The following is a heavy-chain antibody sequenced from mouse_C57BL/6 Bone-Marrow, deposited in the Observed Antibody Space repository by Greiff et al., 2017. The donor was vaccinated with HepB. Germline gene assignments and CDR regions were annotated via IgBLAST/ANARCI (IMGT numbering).Heavy chain of an antibody. D-gene: IGHD1-1*01. CDR1: GFTFSSYA. CDR2: ISDGGSYT. CDR3: ARAYYYGPKGGYFDV. Sequence: DVKLVESGGGLVKPGGSLKLSCAASGFTFSSYAMSWVRQTPEKRLEWVATISDGGSYTYYPDNVKGRFTISRDNAKNNLYLQMSHLKSEDTAMYYCARAYYYGPKGGYFDVWGTGTTVTVSS. V-gene: IGHV5-4*03. J-gene: IGHJ1*03.